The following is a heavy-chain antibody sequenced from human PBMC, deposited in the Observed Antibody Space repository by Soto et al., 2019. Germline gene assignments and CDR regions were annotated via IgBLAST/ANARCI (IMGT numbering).Heavy chain of an antibody. D-gene: IGHD6-19*01. CDR3: ARDLGQDTGWYCFDC. CDR1: GYTLTSYG. J-gene: IGHJ4*02. V-gene: IGHV1-18*03. CDR2: ISTYTGDT. Sequence: QVQLVQSGAEVKRPGASVMLACKASGYTLTSYGISWVRQAPGQGLEWMGWISTYTGDTNYARKTQGRITLTTDTSTNTAYMELRSLISDDMAVYYFARDLGQDTGWYCFDCWGQGTLVIVSS.